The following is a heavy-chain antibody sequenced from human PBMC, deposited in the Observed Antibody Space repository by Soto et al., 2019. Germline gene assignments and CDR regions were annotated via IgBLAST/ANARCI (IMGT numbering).Heavy chain of an antibody. V-gene: IGHV3-74*01. D-gene: IGHD3-16*02. CDR2: INTDGSTT. Sequence: EVQLVESGGGLVQPGGSLRLSCAASEFTFNNYWMHWVRQVPGKGLEWVSRINTDGSTTNYADSVMGRFTISRDNADNTVYQLMNSLRAEDTAVYYCARGIYLKYGLDVWGQGATVTVSS. J-gene: IGHJ6*02. CDR1: EFTFNNYW. CDR3: ARGIYLKYGLDV.